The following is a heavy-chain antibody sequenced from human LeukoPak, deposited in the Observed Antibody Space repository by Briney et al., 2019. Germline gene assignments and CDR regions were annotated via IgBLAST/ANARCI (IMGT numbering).Heavy chain of an antibody. CDR3: AKDRYSSGWYGDY. CDR2: ISYDGSNK. Sequence: PGGSLRLSCAASGFTFNSFGMHWVRQAPGKGLDWVAVISYDGSNKYYADSVKGRFTISRDNSKNTLYLQMNSLRAEDTAVYYCAKDRYSSGWYGDYWGQGTLVTVSS. CDR1: GFTFNSFG. J-gene: IGHJ4*02. V-gene: IGHV3-30*18. D-gene: IGHD6-19*01.